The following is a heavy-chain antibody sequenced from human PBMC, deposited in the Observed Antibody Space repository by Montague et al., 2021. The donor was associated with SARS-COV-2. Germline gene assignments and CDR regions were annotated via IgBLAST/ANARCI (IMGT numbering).Heavy chain of an antibody. Sequence: SETLSLTCTVSGYSISSGYYWGWIRQPPGKGLEWIGSIYHRGSTYYNPSLKSRVTISVDTSKNQFSLKLSSVTAADTAVYYCARSQDCSTTSCHFDYWGQGTRVTVPP. V-gene: IGHV4-38-2*02. CDR2: IYHRGST. D-gene: IGHD2-2*01. J-gene: IGHJ4*02. CDR1: GYSISSGYY. CDR3: ARSQDCSTTSCHFDY.